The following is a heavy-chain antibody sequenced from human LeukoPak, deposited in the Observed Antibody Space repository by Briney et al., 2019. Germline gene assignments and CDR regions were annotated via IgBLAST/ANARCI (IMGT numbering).Heavy chain of an antibody. J-gene: IGHJ4*02. D-gene: IGHD3-16*02. CDR2: ISAYNGNT. Sequence: ASVKVSCKASGYTFTSYGISWVRQAPGQGLEWMGWISAYNGNTNYAQKLQGRVTMTTDTSTSTAYMELRSLRSDDTAVYYCARGKYYDYVWGSYRMNYFDYWGQGTLVTVSS. CDR3: ARGKYYDYVWGSYRMNYFDY. CDR1: GYTFTSYG. V-gene: IGHV1-18*01.